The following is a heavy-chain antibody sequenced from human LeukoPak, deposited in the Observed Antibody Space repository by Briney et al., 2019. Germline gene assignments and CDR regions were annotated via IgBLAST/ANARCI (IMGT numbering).Heavy chain of an antibody. CDR1: CSHMKIHNDH. D-gene: IGHD4-23*01. CDR3: ATETVVHSDY. CDR2: IHYSGST. J-gene: IGHJ4*02. Sequence: SETLSLTRSVSCSHMKIHNDHERWIRQPPGKGLEWIGSIHYSGSTYYNPSLKSRVTISVDTSMNKFSLRLTSVTAADTAVYYCATETVVHSDYWGQGTLVTVSS. V-gene: IGHV4-39*01.